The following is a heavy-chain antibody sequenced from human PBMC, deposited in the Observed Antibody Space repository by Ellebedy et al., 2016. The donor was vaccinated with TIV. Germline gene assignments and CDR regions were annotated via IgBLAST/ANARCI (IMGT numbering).Heavy chain of an antibody. CDR1: GFRFSNYA. J-gene: IGHJ3*02. D-gene: IGHD4-23*01. V-gene: IGHV3-30*03. CDR3: ARRGNAYDAFDI. Sequence: GESLKISCVASGFRFSNYAMHWVRQAPGKGLEWVAFISYDGSNTYYGDSVKGRLTISRDNSKKMLSLQMNSLRVEDTAVYYCARRGNAYDAFDIWGQGTMVTVSS. CDR2: ISYDGSNT.